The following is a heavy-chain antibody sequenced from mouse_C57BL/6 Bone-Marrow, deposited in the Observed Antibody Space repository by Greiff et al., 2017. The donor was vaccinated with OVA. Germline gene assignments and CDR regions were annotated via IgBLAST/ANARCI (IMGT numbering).Heavy chain of an antibody. CDR1: GYTFTSYW. CDR3: ARWDSNYFDY. V-gene: IGHV1-59*01. CDR2: IDPSDSYT. J-gene: IGHJ2*01. Sequence: QVQLKQPGAELVRPGTSVKLSCKASGYTFTSYWMHWVKQRPGQGLEWIGVIDPSDSYTNYNQKFKGKATLTVDTSSSTAYMQLSSLTSEDSAVYYCARWDSNYFDYWGQGTTLTVSS. D-gene: IGHD2-5*01.